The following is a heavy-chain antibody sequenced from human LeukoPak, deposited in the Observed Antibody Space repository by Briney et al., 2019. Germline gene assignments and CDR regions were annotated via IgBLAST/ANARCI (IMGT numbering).Heavy chain of an antibody. Sequence: ASVKVSCKASGYTFTSYYMHWVRQAPGQGLEWMGIINPSGGSTSYAQKFQGRVTMTRDTSISTAYMELSRLRSDDTAVYYCARRGPYYDSSGYYYYFDYWGQGTLVTVSS. D-gene: IGHD3-22*01. CDR2: INPSGGST. J-gene: IGHJ4*02. CDR1: GYTFTSYY. V-gene: IGHV1-46*01. CDR3: ARRGPYYDSSGYYYYFDY.